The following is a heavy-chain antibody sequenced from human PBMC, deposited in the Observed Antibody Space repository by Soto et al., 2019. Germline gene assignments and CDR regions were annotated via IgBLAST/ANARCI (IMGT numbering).Heavy chain of an antibody. J-gene: IGHJ4*02. V-gene: IGHV3-9*01. D-gene: IGHD3-10*01. CDR3: ARGRRSNYNPWHYFDY. Sequence: GGSLRLSCAASGFTFDDYAMHWVRQAPGKGLEWVSGISWNSGSIYYADSVKGRFTISRDNAKNSLYLQMNSLRAEDTAVYYCARGRRSNYNPWHYFDYWGQGTLVTVSS. CDR2: ISWNSGSI. CDR1: GFTFDDYA.